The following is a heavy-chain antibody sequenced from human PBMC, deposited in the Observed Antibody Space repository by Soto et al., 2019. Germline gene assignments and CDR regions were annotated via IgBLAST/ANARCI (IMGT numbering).Heavy chain of an antibody. Sequence: ASVKVSCKASGGTFSSYTISWVRQAPGQGLEWMGRIIPILGIANYAQKFQGRVTITADKSTSTAYMELSSLRSEDTAVYYCARDPESIAAAGIYYFNYWGQGTLVTVSS. CDR1: GGTFSSYT. D-gene: IGHD6-13*01. V-gene: IGHV1-69*04. CDR2: IIPILGIA. J-gene: IGHJ4*02. CDR3: ARDPESIAAAGIYYFNY.